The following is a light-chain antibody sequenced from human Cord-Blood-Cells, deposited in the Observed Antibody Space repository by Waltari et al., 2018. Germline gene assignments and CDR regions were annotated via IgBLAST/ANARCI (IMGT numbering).Light chain of an antibody. CDR3: QQYGSSPYT. CDR1: QRVSISY. Sequence: ELVLTQSSGTLSLSSGERATISCRASQRVSISYLAWYQQKPGQAPRLLIYGASSRATGIPDRFSGSGSGTDFTLTISRLEPEDFAVYYCQQYGSSPYTFGQGTKLEIK. V-gene: IGKV3-20*01. J-gene: IGKJ2*01. CDR2: GAS.